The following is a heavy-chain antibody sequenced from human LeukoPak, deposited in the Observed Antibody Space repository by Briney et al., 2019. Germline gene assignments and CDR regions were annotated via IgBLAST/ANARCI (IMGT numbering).Heavy chain of an antibody. CDR3: AQGGRPYRSRRGVWFDP. CDR2: ISSSSSYI. V-gene: IGHV3-21*01. J-gene: IGHJ5*02. Sequence: GGSLRLSCAASGFTFSSYSMNWVRQAPGKGLEWVSSISSSSSYIYYAHSVKGRFTISRDNAKNSLYLQMNSLRAEDTAVYYLAQGGRPYRSRRGVWFDPWGQGTLVTVSS. CDR1: GFTFSSYS. D-gene: IGHD6-13*01.